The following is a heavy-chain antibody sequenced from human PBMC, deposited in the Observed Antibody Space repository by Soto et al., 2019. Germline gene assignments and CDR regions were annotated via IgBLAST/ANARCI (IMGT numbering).Heavy chain of an antibody. V-gene: IGHV4-4*02. CDR2: IYHSGST. CDR1: GGSFSSNW. CDR3: ARAIAQTPHWFDP. D-gene: IGHD2-15*01. Sequence: PSETLSLTCAVSGGSFSSNWWSGVRQPPGKGLEWIGEIYHSGSTNYNPSLKSRVTISVDKSKNQFSLKLGSVTAADTAVYYCARAIAQTPHWFDPWGQGTLVTVSS. J-gene: IGHJ5*02.